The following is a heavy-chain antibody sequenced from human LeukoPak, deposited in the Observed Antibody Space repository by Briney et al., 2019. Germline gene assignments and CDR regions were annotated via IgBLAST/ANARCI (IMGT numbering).Heavy chain of an antibody. V-gene: IGHV4-59*01. Sequence: SETLSLTCTVSGGSIISYYWSWIRQPPGEGLEWMGYIYYSGSTNYNPSLKSLVTISVDTSKNQFSLKLCSVTAADTAVYYCARAELEYCSGGSCYVDYFDYWGQGTLVTVSS. J-gene: IGHJ4*02. CDR1: GGSIISYY. CDR2: IYYSGST. CDR3: ARAELEYCSGGSCYVDYFDY. D-gene: IGHD2-15*01.